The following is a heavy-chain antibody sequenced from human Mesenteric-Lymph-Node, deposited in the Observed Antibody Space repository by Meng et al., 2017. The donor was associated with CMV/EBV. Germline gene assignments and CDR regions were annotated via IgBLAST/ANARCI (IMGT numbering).Heavy chain of an antibody. Sequence: GESLKISCTASGFTFSDYYMNWIRQAPGTGLEWVSYISSSGSTIYYVDSVKGRFTISRDNAKNSLYLQMNSLRAEDTAVYYCARGISDYHGMDVWGQGTTVTVSS. CDR3: ARGISDYHGMDV. J-gene: IGHJ6*02. CDR2: ISSSGSTI. CDR1: GFTFSDYY. V-gene: IGHV3-11*04. D-gene: IGHD6-13*01.